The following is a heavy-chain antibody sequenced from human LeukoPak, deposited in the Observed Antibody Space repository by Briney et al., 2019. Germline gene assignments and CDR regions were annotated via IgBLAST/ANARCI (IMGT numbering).Heavy chain of an antibody. D-gene: IGHD3-9*01. Sequence: PGGSLRLSCVASGFTFTTYGMNWVRQAPGKGLEWVSGITGSGDRTYYADSVKGRFTIYRDNSKNTLYLQMNSLRAEDTAVYYCAKEDSPHHYDILTGYPTFDYWGQGTLVTVSS. CDR2: ITGSGDRT. V-gene: IGHV3-23*01. J-gene: IGHJ4*02. CDR1: GFTFTTYG. CDR3: AKEDSPHHYDILTGYPTFDY.